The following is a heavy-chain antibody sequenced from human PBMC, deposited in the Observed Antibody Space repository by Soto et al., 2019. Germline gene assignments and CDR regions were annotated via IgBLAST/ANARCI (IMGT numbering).Heavy chain of an antibody. D-gene: IGHD4-17*01. J-gene: IGHJ6*02. CDR1: GFTFRAYG. CDR3: ARGGVYGTDHYSRGRDV. Sequence: EEQLLASGGGLVQPGGSLTLSCAASGFTFRAYGMSWIRQTPEKGLEWVSSINLFDGRTYYTDSVKGRFTISKDDSKSTVSLQLNSLRVDDTAIYYCARGGVYGTDHYSRGRDVWGQGRPVTVS. CDR2: INLFDGRT. V-gene: IGHV3-23*01.